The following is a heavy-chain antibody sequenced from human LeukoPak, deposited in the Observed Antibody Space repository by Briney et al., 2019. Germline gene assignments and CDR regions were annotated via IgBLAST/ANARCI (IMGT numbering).Heavy chain of an antibody. CDR1: GFTFSSYG. J-gene: IGHJ4*02. V-gene: IGHV3-30*02. CDR3: AREGFYYFDF. Sequence: PGGSLRLSCAASGFTFSSYGMHWVRQAPGKGLDWVAFIHHDGSNKYYADSVRGRFTISRDNSKNTLYLQMNSLRVEDTAVYYCAREGFYYFDFWGQGTLVTVSS. CDR2: IHHDGSNK.